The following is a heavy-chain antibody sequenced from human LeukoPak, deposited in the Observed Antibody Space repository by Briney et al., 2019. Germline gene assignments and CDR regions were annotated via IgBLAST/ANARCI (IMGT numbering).Heavy chain of an antibody. V-gene: IGHV4-34*01. Sequence: SETLSLTCAVDGGSFSDYFWTWIRQPPGKGLEWIGEINHSGITNYNPSLKSRVTMSVDTSNNQFSLNLNSVTAADTAVYYCARGNILSGYCFDFWGQGALVTVSS. CDR2: INHSGIT. D-gene: IGHD3-9*01. CDR3: ARGNILSGYCFDF. CDR1: GGSFSDYF. J-gene: IGHJ4*02.